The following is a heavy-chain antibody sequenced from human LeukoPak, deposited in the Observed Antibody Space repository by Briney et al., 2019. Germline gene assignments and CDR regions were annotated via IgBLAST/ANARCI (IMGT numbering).Heavy chain of an antibody. J-gene: IGHJ6*03. CDR1: GFTFSSYA. D-gene: IGHD3-3*01. CDR2: IRYDGSNK. Sequence: PGGSLRLSCAASGFTFSSYAMSWVRQAPGKGLEWVAFIRYDGSNKYYADSVKGRFTISRDNSKNTLYLQMNSLRAEDTAVYYCAKRYHDFWSGYYYYYMDVWGKGTTVTVSS. CDR3: AKRYHDFWSGYYYYYMDV. V-gene: IGHV3-30*02.